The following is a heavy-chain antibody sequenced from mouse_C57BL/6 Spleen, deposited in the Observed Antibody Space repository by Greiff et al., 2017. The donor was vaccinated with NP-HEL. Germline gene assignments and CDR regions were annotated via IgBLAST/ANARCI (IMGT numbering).Heavy chain of an antibody. CDR2: FYPGSGSI. CDR3: ARHEDGGSWFAY. Sequence: QVQLKESGAELVKPGVSVKLSCKASGYTFTEYTIHWVKQRSGQGLEWIGWFYPGSGSIKYNEKVKDKATLTADKSSSTVYMELSRLTSEDSAVYFCARHEDGGSWFAYWGQGTLVTVSA. J-gene: IGHJ3*01. CDR1: GYTFTEYT. V-gene: IGHV1-62-2*01.